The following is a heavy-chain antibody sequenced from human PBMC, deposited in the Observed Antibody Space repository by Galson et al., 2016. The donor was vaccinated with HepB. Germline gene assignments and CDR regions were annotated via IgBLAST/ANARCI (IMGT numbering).Heavy chain of an antibody. CDR2: INPNSGGT. CDR3: ARDRSVMSYRVGATAY. D-gene: IGHD1-26*01. V-gene: IGHV1-2*02. J-gene: IGHJ1*01. Sequence: SVKVSCKASGYGFTGYYIHWVRQAPGQGLEWMGWINPNSGGTNYAQTFQGRVTMTRDTSISTVYMELSSLRSDDTALYYCARDRSVMSYRVGATAYWGQGTVVTVSS. CDR1: GYGFTGYY.